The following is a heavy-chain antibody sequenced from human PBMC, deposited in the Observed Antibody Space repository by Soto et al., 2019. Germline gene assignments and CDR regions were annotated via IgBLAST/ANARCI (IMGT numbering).Heavy chain of an antibody. CDR1: VGSISSSDYY. V-gene: IGHV4-30-4*01. D-gene: IGHD1-26*01. CDR3: ARTYSGSYPTDY. J-gene: IGHJ4*02. CDR2: IYYSGST. Sequence: QVQLQESGPGRVKPSQTLSLTCTVPVGSISSSDYYWSWIRQPPGKGLEWIGYIYYSGSTYYNPSLKSRVTISVDTSKNQFSLKLSSVTAADTAVYYCARTYSGSYPTDYWGQGTLVTVSS.